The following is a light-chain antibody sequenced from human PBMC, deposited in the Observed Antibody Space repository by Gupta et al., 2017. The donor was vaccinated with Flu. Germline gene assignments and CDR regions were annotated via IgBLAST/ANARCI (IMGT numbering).Light chain of an antibody. CDR1: QSSNNY. CDR3: QQRRSWPQIT. J-gene: IGKJ5*01. V-gene: IGKV3-11*01. CDR2: DTS. Sequence: ATLCLSPGERATLSRKTSQSSNNYLAWYKQKPGQAPRLLIYDTSARDTGIPARFSGSGYGTDFTLTISSREREDFAFYYCQQRRSWPQITFGQGTRLEI.